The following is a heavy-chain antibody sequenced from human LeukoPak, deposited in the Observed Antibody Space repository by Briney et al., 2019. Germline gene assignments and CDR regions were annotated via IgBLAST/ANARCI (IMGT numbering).Heavy chain of an antibody. D-gene: IGHD1-26*01. CDR1: GFTFSSYS. CDR2: ISSSSSTI. V-gene: IGHV3-48*04. CDR3: ATEGGSYQRPLDY. J-gene: IGHJ4*02. Sequence: GGSLRLSCAASGFTFSSYSMNWVRQAPGKGLEWVSYISSSSSTIYYADSVKGRFTISRDNAKNSLYLQMNSLRAEDTAVYYCATEGGSYQRPLDYWGQGTLVTVSS.